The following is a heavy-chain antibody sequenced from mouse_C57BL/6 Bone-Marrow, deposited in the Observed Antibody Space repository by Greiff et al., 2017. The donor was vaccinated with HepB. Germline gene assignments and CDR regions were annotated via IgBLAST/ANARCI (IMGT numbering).Heavy chain of an antibody. Sequence: EVKLVESGGGLVKPGGSLKLSCAASGFTFSSYGVSWVRQTPDKRLEWVATISSGGSYTYYPDSVKGRFTISRDNAKNTLYLQMSSLKSEDTAMYYCARFAYWGQGTLVTVSA. CDR3: ARFAY. CDR1: GFTFSSYG. J-gene: IGHJ3*01. CDR2: ISSGGSYT. V-gene: IGHV5-6*03.